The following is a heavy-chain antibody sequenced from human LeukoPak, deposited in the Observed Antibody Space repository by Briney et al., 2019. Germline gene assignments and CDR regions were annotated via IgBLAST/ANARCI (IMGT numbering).Heavy chain of an antibody. CDR1: GGTFSSYA. CDR3: ARARYNYYDSSGYYPLDY. D-gene: IGHD3-22*01. CDR2: MNPNSGNT. Sequence: ASVKVSCKASGGTFSSYAISWVRQAPGQGLEWMGWMNPNSGNTGYAQKFQGRVTITRNTSISTAYMELSSLRSEDTAVYYCARARYNYYDSSGYYPLDYRGQGTLVTVSS. V-gene: IGHV1-8*03. J-gene: IGHJ4*02.